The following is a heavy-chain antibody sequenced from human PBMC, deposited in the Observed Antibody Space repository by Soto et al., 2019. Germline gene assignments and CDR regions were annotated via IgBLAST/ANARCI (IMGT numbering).Heavy chain of an antibody. CDR2: VSHDGRNT. CDR1: GFTFSDYA. CDR3: AKGGRQWLVSSDFNY. V-gene: IGHV3-30*18. Sequence: VQLVESGGGVVQPGRSLRLSCAASGFTFSDYAMHWVRQAPGKGLEWVAVVSHDGRNTHYADSVKGRFTISRDGSKNPVSLEMTSMTAEDTAAYYCAKGGRQWLVSSDFNYWGQGALVPVSS. J-gene: IGHJ4*02. D-gene: IGHD6-19*01.